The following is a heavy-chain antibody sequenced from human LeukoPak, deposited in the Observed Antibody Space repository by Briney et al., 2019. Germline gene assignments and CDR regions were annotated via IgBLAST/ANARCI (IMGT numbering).Heavy chain of an antibody. V-gene: IGHV4-4*07. D-gene: IGHD3-22*01. CDR1: GGSISGYY. J-gene: IGHJ4*02. CDR2: IYTSETT. CDR3: ARGDRDLGY. Sequence: SETLSLTCTVSGGSISGYYWTWIRQPAGRRLEWIGRIYTSETTHYNPSLKSRVTMSLDTSKNQFSLKLTSVTAADTAVYYCARGDRDLGYWGEGALVTVSS.